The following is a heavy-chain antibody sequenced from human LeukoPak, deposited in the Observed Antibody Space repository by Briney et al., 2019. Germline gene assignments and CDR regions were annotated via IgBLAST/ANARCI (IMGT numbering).Heavy chain of an antibody. CDR2: IYHSGST. D-gene: IGHD6-19*01. J-gene: IGHJ2*01. CDR1: GGSISSSHW. Sequence: SGTLSLTCAVSGGSISSSHWWRWVRPPPGKGLEWIGEIYHSGSTNYNPSLKSRVTISVDQSKNQFSLNLISVTAEDTAVYYCARKGYSSSRYFDLWGRGTLVTVSS. V-gene: IGHV4-4*02. CDR3: ARKGYSSSRYFDL.